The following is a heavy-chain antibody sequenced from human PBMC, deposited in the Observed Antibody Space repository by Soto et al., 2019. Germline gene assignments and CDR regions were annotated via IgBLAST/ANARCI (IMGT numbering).Heavy chain of an antibody. V-gene: IGHV4-59*01. Sequence: SETLSLTCTVSGGSISSYYWSWIRQSPGKGLEWIGYIYYSGSTNYNPSLKSRVTISVDTSKNQFSLKLSSVTAADTAVYYCARGPPGGWFGELLSLDIWGRGTMVTVSS. J-gene: IGHJ3*02. CDR2: IYYSGST. CDR1: GGSISSYY. D-gene: IGHD3-10*01. CDR3: ARGPPGGWFGELLSLDI.